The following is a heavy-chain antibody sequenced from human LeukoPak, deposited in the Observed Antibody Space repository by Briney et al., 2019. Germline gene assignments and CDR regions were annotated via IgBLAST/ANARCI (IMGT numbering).Heavy chain of an antibody. Sequence: SETLSLTCAVYGGSFSSYYWSWIRQPAGKGLEWIGRIYTSGSTNYNPSLKSRVTMSVDTSKNQFSLRLSSVTAADTAVYYCARASYSYDINGWVPFDYWGQGTLVTVSS. J-gene: IGHJ4*02. CDR3: ARASYSYDINGWVPFDY. D-gene: IGHD3-22*01. V-gene: IGHV4-59*10. CDR2: IYTSGST. CDR1: GGSFSSYY.